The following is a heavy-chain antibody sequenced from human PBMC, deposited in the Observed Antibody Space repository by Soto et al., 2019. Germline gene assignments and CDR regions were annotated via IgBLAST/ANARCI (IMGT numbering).Heavy chain of an antibody. D-gene: IGHD1-1*01. V-gene: IGHV4-39*01. CDR1: GGSITSSEYY. J-gene: IGHJ4*02. Sequence: SETLSLTCTVSGGSITSSEYYWAWIRQSPGKGLQFVGTIYYSGSSYSNPSLKSRLSMSVDTSKNQFSLTMKSVTAADTGVYYCASHPLIWSDADSWGQGVVVTVSS. CDR3: ASHPLIWSDADS. CDR2: IYYSGSS.